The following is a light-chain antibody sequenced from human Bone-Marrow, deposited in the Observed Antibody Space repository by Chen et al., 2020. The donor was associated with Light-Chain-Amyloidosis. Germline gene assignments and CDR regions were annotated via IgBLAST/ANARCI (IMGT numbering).Light chain of an antibody. CDR2: AVT. CDR1: SSDVGGDNH. J-gene: IGLJ1*01. V-gene: IGLV2-14*01. Sequence: QSALTQPASVSGSPGQSITISCPGTSSDVGGDNHVSWYQQHPDKAPKLMIYAVTNRPSWVPDRFAGSKSDNTASRTISGLQTEDEADYFCSSYAMTNTLVFGSGTRVTVL. CDR3: SSYAMTNTLV.